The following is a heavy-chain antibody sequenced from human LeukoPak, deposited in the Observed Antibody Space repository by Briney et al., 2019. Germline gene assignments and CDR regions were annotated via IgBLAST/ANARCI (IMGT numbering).Heavy chain of an antibody. CDR2: ITGRSSYI. D-gene: IGHD3-3*01. CDR1: GFSFYRYS. J-gene: IGHJ3*02. Sequence: PGGSLRLSCATAGFSFYRYSLIWVRQAPGKGLEWVASITGRSSYIYYADSVKGRFTVSRDNAKKSLYLRMSSLRVEDTAVYYCARDPAFWSGRLGAFDIWGQGTMVTVSS. V-gene: IGHV3-21*04. CDR3: ARDPAFWSGRLGAFDI.